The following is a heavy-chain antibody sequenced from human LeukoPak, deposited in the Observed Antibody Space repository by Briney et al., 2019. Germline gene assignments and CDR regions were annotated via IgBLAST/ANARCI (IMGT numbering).Heavy chain of an antibody. V-gene: IGHV3-48*04. D-gene: IGHD1-1*01. Sequence: PGGSLRLSCAASGFTFSSYSMSWIRQAPGEGLEWVSYISSSGSTIYYADSVKGRFTISRDNAKNSLYLQMNSLRAEDTAVYYRARSRTGIDGWFDPWGQGTLVTVSS. CDR3: ARSRTGIDGWFDP. CDR1: GFTFSSYS. J-gene: IGHJ5*02. CDR2: ISSSGSTI.